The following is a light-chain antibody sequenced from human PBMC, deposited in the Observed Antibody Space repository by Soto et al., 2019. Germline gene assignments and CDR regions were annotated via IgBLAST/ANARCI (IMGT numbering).Light chain of an antibody. CDR3: QQYNSYSA. Sequence: DIQMTQSPSTLSASVGDRVTITCPASQSISSWLAWYQQKPGKAPKLLIYDASSLESGVPSRFSGSGSGTEFTLTISSLQPDEFATYYCQQYNSYSAFGPGTKVDIK. CDR1: QSISSW. CDR2: DAS. V-gene: IGKV1-5*01. J-gene: IGKJ3*01.